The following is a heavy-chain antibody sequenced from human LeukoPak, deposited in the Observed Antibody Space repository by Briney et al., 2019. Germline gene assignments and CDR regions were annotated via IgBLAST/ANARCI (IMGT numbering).Heavy chain of an antibody. CDR3: ARTSYYDFWSGPV. CDR1: GGSISSGDYY. D-gene: IGHD3-3*01. V-gene: IGHV4-30-4*08. Sequence: SETLSLTCTVSGGSISSGDYYWSWIRQPPGKGLEWIGYIYYSGSTYYNPSLKSRVTISVDTSKNQFSLKLSSVTAADTAVYCCARTSYYDFWSGPVWGQGTMVTVSS. CDR2: IYYSGST. J-gene: IGHJ3*01.